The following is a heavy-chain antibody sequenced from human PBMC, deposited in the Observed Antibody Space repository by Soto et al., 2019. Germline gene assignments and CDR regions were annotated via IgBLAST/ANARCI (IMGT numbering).Heavy chain of an antibody. CDR2: IYHSGST. CDR1: GGSISSSNW. J-gene: IGHJ4*02. D-gene: IGHD6-13*01. V-gene: IGHV4-4*02. Sequence: QVQLQESGPGLVKPSGTLSLTCAVSGGSISSSNWWSWVRKPPGKGLEWIGEIYHSGSTNYNPSHQSRVTLSVDKSKTQFSMKLSSVTAADTAGYYCEREGWYSSSWSTHAGPPIDYWGQGTLVTVSS. CDR3: EREGWYSSSWSTHAGPPIDY.